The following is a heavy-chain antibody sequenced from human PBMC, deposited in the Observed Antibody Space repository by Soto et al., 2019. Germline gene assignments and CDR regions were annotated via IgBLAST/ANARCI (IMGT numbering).Heavy chain of an antibody. V-gene: IGHV1-18*04. CDR2: LSAYNGNT. D-gene: IGHD5-12*01. CDR1: GYTFTSYG. CDR3: CAGGYNSYFDY. J-gene: IGHJ4*02. Sequence: QVQLVQSGAEVKKPGASVKVSCKASGYTFTSYGISWVRQAPGQGLAWMGWLSAYNGNTNNAQKLQGRVTMTTDTSTIPAYMELSSLRSDDTAVYYCCAGGYNSYFDYWGQGTLVTVSS.